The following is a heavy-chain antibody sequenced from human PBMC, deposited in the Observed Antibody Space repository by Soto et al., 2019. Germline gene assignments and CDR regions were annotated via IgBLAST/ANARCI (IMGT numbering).Heavy chain of an antibody. J-gene: IGHJ5*02. CDR3: ARGPISGSSLLNWFDP. D-gene: IGHD3-10*01. CDR2: IYYSGST. Sequence: QVQLQESGPGLVKPSQTLSLTCTVSGGSISSGGYYWGWIRQHPGKGLEWIGYIYYSGSTYYNPSLKSRVTISVDTSKNQFSLKLSSVTAADTAVYYCARGPISGSSLLNWFDPWGQGTLVTVSS. V-gene: IGHV4-31*03. CDR1: GGSISSGGYY.